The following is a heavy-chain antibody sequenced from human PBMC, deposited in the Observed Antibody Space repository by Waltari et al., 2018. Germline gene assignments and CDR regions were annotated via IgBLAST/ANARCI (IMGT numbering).Heavy chain of an antibody. CDR3: ARALLWFERPPSAFDI. J-gene: IGHJ3*02. V-gene: IGHV4-59*01. Sequence: QVQLQESGPGLVKPSETLSLTCTVSGGSISSYYWSWIRQPPGKGLEWIGYIYYSGSTNSNPSLKSRVTISVDTSKNQFSLKLSSVTAADTAVYYCARALLWFERPPSAFDIWGQGTMVTVSS. D-gene: IGHD3-10*01. CDR1: GGSISSYY. CDR2: IYYSGST.